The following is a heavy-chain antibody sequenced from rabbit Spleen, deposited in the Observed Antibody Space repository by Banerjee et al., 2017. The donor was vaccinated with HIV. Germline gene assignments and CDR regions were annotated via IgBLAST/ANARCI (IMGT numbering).Heavy chain of an antibody. Sequence: QEQLVESGGGLVKPEGSLTLTCTASGVSFSGSSYMCWVRQAPGKGLEWIACIDSGSSGFTYFASWAKGRFTISKTSSTTVTLQMTSLTAADTATYFCARDTSSSFSSYGMDLWGPGTLVTVS. CDR2: IDSGSSGFT. CDR3: ARDTSSSFSSYGMDL. D-gene: IGHD1-1*01. V-gene: IGHV1S45*01. CDR1: GVSFSGSSY. J-gene: IGHJ6*01.